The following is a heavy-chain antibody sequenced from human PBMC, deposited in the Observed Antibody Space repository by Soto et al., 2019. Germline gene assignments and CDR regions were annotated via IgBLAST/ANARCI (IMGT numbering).Heavy chain of an antibody. D-gene: IGHD1-26*01. J-gene: IGHJ4*02. CDR3: ARDLRRNSGSYFDY. CDR1: GFRFSDYY. V-gene: IGHV3-11*05. CDR2: IDSSSGYT. Sequence: QVQLVESGGGLVKPGGSLRLSCAASGFRFSDYYMSWIRQAPGKGLEWISNIDSSSGYTSYADPVKGRFTISRDNAKNSLYLQVSSLRAEDTAIYYCARDLRRNSGSYFDYWGQGTPVTVSS.